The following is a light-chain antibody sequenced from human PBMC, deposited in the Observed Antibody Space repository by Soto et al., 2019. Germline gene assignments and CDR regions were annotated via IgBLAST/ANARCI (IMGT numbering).Light chain of an antibody. CDR3: MQGTHWQMT. Sequence: LVMTQSPLSLPVTPGDAACVSCTYSQSLLHSSVYNHLHWYLQRPGRSPRRLIYEVSNRDSGVPARFSGSGSGTDFALKISRVEAEDVGVYYCMQGTHWQMTFGQGTRLEIK. V-gene: IGKV2-30*02. CDR1: QSLLHSSVYNH. CDR2: EVS. J-gene: IGKJ5*01.